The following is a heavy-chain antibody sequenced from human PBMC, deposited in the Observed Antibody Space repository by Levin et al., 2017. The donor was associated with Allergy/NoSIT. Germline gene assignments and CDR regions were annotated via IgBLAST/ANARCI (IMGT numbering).Heavy chain of an antibody. D-gene: IGHD6-19*01. CDR1: GYSFTSYW. J-gene: IGHJ2*01. CDR2: IYPGDSDT. V-gene: IGHV5-51*01. CDR3: ARPGSGWYTYWYFDL. Sequence: GESLKISCKGSGYSFTSYWIGWVRQMPGKGLEWMGIIYPGDSDTRYSPSFQGQVTISADKSISTAYLQWSSLKASDTAMYYCARPGSGWYTYWYFDLWGRGTLVTVSS.